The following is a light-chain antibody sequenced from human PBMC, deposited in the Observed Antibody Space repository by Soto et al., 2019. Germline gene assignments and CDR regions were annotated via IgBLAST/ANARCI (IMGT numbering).Light chain of an antibody. Sequence: EIVLTQSPGTLSLSPGEIATLSCRASQTITSSCLAWYKQKPGQAPRLLIYGASSRATGIPDRFSGSGSGTDFTLTINRLEPEDFAVYYCQQCGDSPMTFGGGTKVDIK. J-gene: IGKJ4*01. CDR1: QTITSSC. V-gene: IGKV3-20*01. CDR2: GAS. CDR3: QQCGDSPMT.